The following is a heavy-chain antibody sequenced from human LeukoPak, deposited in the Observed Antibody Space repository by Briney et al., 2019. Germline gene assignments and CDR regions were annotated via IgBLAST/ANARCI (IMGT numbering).Heavy chain of an antibody. Sequence: GGSLRLSCAASGFTFSSYAMSWVRQAPGKGLEWVSAISGSGGSTYYADSVKGRFAISRDNSKNTLYLQMNSLRAEDTAVYYCAKDSLYSSGWYYFDYWGQGTLVTVSS. V-gene: IGHV3-23*01. CDR3: AKDSLYSSGWYYFDY. CDR1: GFTFSSYA. CDR2: ISGSGGST. J-gene: IGHJ4*02. D-gene: IGHD6-19*01.